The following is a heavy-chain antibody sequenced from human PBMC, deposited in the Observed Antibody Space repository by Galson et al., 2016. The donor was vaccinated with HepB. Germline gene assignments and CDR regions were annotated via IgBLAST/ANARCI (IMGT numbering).Heavy chain of an antibody. V-gene: IGHV1-18*01. CDR3: ARDRGSFEWASKHYFDF. CDR1: GYIFNDYV. J-gene: IGHJ4*02. D-gene: IGHD3-3*01. CDR2: VGPYNDKT. Sequence: SVKVSCKASGYIFNDYVISWLRQVPGQGLEWMGWVGPYNDKTHYAQKLQGRVTLTTDTSTTTAYMELRRLTSDDTAVYYCARDRGSFEWASKHYFDFWGQGTLVTVSS.